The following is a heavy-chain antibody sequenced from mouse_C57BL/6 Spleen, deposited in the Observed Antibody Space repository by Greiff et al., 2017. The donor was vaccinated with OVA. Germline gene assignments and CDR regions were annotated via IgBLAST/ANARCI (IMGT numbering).Heavy chain of an antibody. D-gene: IGHD2-4*01. Sequence: DVMLVESGGGLVQPGGSLKLSCAASGFTFSDYYMYWVRQTPEKRLEWVAYISNGGGSTYYPDTVKGRFTISRDNAKNTLYLQMSRLKSEDTAMYYCARPYDYDEAWFAYWGQGTLVTVSA. CDR2: ISNGGGST. CDR1: GFTFSDYY. V-gene: IGHV5-12*01. J-gene: IGHJ3*01. CDR3: ARPYDYDEAWFAY.